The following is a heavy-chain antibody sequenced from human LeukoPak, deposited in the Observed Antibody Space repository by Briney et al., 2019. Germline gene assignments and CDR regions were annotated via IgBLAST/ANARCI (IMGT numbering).Heavy chain of an antibody. CDR1: GGSISSGDYY. D-gene: IGHD3-3*01. CDR3: ARAVYFWSGYPPYYYYMDV. Sequence: PSETLSLTCTVSGGSISSGDYYWSWIRQPPGKGLEWIGCIYYSGSTYYNPSLKSRVTISVDTSKNQFSLKLSSVTAADTAVYYCARAVYFWSGYPPYYYYMDVWGKGTTVTVS. CDR2: IYYSGST. V-gene: IGHV4-30-4*08. J-gene: IGHJ6*03.